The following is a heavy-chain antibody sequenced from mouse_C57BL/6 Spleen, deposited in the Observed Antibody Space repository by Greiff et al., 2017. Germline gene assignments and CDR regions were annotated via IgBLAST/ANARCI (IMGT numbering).Heavy chain of an antibody. CDR2: SNPNYGTT. CDR3: AILYGSSYLCAFDD. Sequence: VQLLQSGPGLVKPGASVKISCKASGYSFTDYNMHWVKQSNGKCLEWIGVSNPNYGTTSYNQKFKGKTTLAEDKSSSTAYMQLNSLTSKDSAVYDCAILYGSSYLCAFDDWGQGTTVTVSS. V-gene: IGHV1-39*01. J-gene: IGHJ4*01. CDR1: GYSFTDYN. D-gene: IGHD1-1*01.